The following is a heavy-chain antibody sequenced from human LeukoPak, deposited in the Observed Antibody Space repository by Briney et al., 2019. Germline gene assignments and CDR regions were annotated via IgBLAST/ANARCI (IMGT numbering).Heavy chain of an antibody. CDR1: GFTFSDYE. D-gene: IGHD6-13*01. CDR3: ARGYSSSWLGYFDY. J-gene: IGHJ4*02. V-gene: IGHV3-30*03. Sequence: GGSLRLSCAASGFTFSDYEMNWVRQAPGKGLEWVAVVSSDGSIKYYADSGKGRFTISRDTSKNTVYLQMNSLGTEDTAFYYCARGYSSSWLGYFDYWGQGTLVTVSS. CDR2: VSSDGSIK.